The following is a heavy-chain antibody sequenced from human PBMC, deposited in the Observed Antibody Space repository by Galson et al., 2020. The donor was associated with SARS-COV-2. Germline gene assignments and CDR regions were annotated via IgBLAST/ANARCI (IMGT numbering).Heavy chain of an antibody. CDR3: VRDRVNENPYGSGINYLEY. CDR2: INTNTGNP. V-gene: IGHV7-4-1*02. CDR1: GYTLTSYA. Sequence: ASVKVSCKASGYTLTSYAMNWVRQAPGQGLEWMGWINTNTGNPTYAQDFTGRFVFSLDTSVSTAYLQISSLKAEDTAVYYCVRDRVNENPYGSGINYLEYWGQGTLVTVSS. J-gene: IGHJ4*02. D-gene: IGHD3-10*01.